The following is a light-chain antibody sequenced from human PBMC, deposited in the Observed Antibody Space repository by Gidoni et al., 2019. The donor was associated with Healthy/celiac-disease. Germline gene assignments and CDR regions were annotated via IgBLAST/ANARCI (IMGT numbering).Light chain of an antibody. J-gene: IGKJ1*01. Sequence: DIVMTQSPDPLAVSLGERATINCKSSQSVLYSSNNKKYLAWYQQKPGQPPKLLMYWASTRESGVPDRFSGSGSGTDFTLTISSLQAEDVAVYYCQQYYSTPRTFXQXTKVEIK. V-gene: IGKV4-1*01. CDR1: QSVLYSSNNKKY. CDR2: WAS. CDR3: QQYYSTPRT.